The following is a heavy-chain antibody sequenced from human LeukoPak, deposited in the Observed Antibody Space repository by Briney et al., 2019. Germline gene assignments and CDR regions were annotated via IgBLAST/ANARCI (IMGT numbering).Heavy chain of an antibody. D-gene: IGHD2-21*02. Sequence: PGGSLRLSCAASGFTFDDFGMTWVRQAPGKGLEWVSGINWNGGSTAYADSVKGRFTISRDNAKNSLYLQMNSLRAEDTGFYYCXRXXXAXCXGDCYGLXXKYYYYMDVWGKGTTVTVCS. CDR3: XRXXXAXCXGDCYGLXXKYYYYMDV. CDR1: GFTFDDFG. J-gene: IGHJ6*03. V-gene: IGHV3-20*04. CDR2: INWNGGST.